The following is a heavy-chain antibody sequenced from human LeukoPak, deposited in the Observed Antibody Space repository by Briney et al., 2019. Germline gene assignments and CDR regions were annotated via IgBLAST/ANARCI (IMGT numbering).Heavy chain of an antibody. CDR2: IYYSGST. J-gene: IGHJ5*02. CDR1: GGSISSSSYY. V-gene: IGHV4-39*07. D-gene: IGHD3-10*01. Sequence: SETLSLTCTVSGGSISSSSYYWGWIRQPPGKGQEWIGSIYYSGSTYYNPSLKSRVTISVDTSKNQFSLKLRSVTAADSAVYYCARGIGITMIRGPRWDSWGQGTLVTVSS. CDR3: ARGIGITMIRGPRWDS.